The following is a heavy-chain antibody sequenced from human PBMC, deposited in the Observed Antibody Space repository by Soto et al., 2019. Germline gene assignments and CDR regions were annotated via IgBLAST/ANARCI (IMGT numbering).Heavy chain of an antibody. J-gene: IGHJ6*02. CDR3: ARDPNDSSAYYHHYYYGMDV. CDR2: INAGNGNT. CDR1: GYTFTSYG. V-gene: IGHV1-3*01. Sequence: ASLKVSCKASGYTFTSYGIHWVRQAPGQRLEWTGWINAGNGNTKYSEKFQGRVTITRDTSASTAYLELSSLRSEDTAVYYCARDPNDSSAYYHHYYYGMDVWGQGTTVPVSS. D-gene: IGHD3-22*01.